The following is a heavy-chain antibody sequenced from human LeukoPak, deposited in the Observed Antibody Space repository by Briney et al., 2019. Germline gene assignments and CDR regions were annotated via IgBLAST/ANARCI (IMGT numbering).Heavy chain of an antibody. CDR3: ARQLYVSGSYYAPMDV. J-gene: IGHJ6*03. V-gene: IGHV4-39*01. Sequence: SETLSLTCSVSGGSISSSSYFWGWIRQPPGKGLEWIASVHYSGSTYYNPSLKSRVTISIDTSKNQFSLKLSSVTAADTAVYFCARQLYVSGSYYAPMDVWGKGTTVAISS. CDR1: GGSISSSSYF. D-gene: IGHD3-10*01. CDR2: VHYSGST.